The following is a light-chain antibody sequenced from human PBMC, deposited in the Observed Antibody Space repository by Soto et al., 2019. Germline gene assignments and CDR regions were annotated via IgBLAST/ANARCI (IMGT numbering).Light chain of an antibody. J-gene: IGKJ5*01. CDR3: QQRSNWPS. CDR2: DAS. Sequence: EIVLTQSPATLSLSPGERATLSCRASQSVSFYLAWYQQKPGQAPRLLIYDASNRATGIPARFSASGSGTDFTLTISSLEPEDFAVYYCQQRSNWPSFGQGTRLEIK. V-gene: IGKV3-11*01. CDR1: QSVSFY.